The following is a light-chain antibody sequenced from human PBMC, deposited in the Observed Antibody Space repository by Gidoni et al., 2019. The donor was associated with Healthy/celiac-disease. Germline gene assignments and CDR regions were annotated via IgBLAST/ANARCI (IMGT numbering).Light chain of an antibody. Sequence: EIVLTQSPGTLSLSPGERATLSCRASQSVSSRYLAWYQQKPGHAPRRLIYGASSRATGIPDRFSGSGSGTDFTLTISRLEPEDFAVYYCQQYGSSPPWTFXQXTKVEIK. CDR3: QQYGSSPPWT. J-gene: IGKJ1*01. V-gene: IGKV3-20*01. CDR1: QSVSSRY. CDR2: GAS.